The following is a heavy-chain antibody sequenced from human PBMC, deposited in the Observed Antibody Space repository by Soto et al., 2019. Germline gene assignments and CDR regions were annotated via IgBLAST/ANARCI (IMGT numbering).Heavy chain of an antibody. CDR3: ANLGQYYDFWSGTDLDFDY. J-gene: IGHJ4*02. Sequence: EVPLLESGGGLVQPGGSLRLSCAASGFTFSRYAMSWVRPAPGKGLEWVSAISGSGVSTYYADSVKGRFTLSRDNSKNTLYLQMNSLRAEDTAVYYCANLGQYYDFWSGTDLDFDYWGQGTLVTVSS. D-gene: IGHD3-3*01. V-gene: IGHV3-23*01. CDR1: GFTFSRYA. CDR2: ISGSGVST.